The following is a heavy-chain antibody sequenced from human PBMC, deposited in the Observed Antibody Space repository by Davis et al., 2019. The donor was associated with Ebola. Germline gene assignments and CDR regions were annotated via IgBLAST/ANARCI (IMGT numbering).Heavy chain of an antibody. CDR1: GGSISSYY. J-gene: IGHJ4*02. D-gene: IGHD3-10*01. CDR3: ARGGRWFGELPWDY. V-gene: IGHV4-59*01. Sequence: PSETLSLTCTVSGGSISSYYWSWIRQPPGKGLEWIGYIYYSGSTNYNPSLKSRVTISVDTSKNQFSLKLSSVTAADTAVYYCARGGRWFGELPWDYWGQGTLVTVSS. CDR2: IYYSGST.